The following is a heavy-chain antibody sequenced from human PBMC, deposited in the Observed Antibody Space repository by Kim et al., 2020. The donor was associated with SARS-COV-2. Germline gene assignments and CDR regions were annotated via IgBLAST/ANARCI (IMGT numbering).Heavy chain of an antibody. Sequence: GGSLRLSCAASGFTFDDYTMHWVRQAPGKGLEWVSLISWDGGSTYYADSVKGRFTISRDNSKNSLYLQMNSLRTEDTALYYCAKGEPRYCSGGSCFGLIPKNNWFDPWGQGTLVTVSS. CDR2: ISWDGGST. V-gene: IGHV3-43*01. J-gene: IGHJ5*02. D-gene: IGHD2-15*01. CDR1: GFTFDDYT. CDR3: AKGEPRYCSGGSCFGLIPKNNWFDP.